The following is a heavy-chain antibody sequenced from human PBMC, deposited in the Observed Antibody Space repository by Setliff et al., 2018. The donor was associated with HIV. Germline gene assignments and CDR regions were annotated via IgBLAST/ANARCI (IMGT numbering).Heavy chain of an antibody. CDR3: TRASSWYYYMDV. J-gene: IGHJ6*03. D-gene: IGHD6-13*01. CDR2: IRSKAYGGTT. Sequence: GGSLRLSCTASGFTFGDYAMSWVRQAPGKGLEWVGFIRSKAYGGTTEYAASVKGRFTISRDDSKSLAYLQMNSLKTEDTAVYYCTRASSWYYYMDVWGKGTTVTVSS. V-gene: IGHV3-49*04. CDR1: GFTFGDYA.